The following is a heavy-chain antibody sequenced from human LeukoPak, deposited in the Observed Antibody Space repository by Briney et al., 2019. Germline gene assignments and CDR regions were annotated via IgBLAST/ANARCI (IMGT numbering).Heavy chain of an antibody. CDR3: AGRIAAAGPHY. CDR1: GFTISSYS. Sequence: GGSLRLSCTASGFTISSYSMNWVRQAPGKGLEWVSSISSSSSYIYYADSVKGRFTISRDNAKNSLYLQMNSLRAEDTAVYYCAGRIAAAGPHYWGQGTLVTVSS. CDR2: ISSSSSYI. V-gene: IGHV3-21*01. J-gene: IGHJ4*02. D-gene: IGHD6-13*01.